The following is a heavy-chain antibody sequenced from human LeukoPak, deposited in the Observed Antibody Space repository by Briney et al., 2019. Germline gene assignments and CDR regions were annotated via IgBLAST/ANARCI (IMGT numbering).Heavy chain of an antibody. CDR3: ARDLLGWELHYFDY. Sequence: SETLSLTCAVYGGSFSGYYWSWIRQPPGKGLEWIGEINHSGSTNYNPSLKSRVTISVDTSKNQFSLKLSSVTAADTAVYYCARDLLGWELHYFDYWGQGTLVTVSS. J-gene: IGHJ4*02. V-gene: IGHV4-34*01. D-gene: IGHD1-26*01. CDR1: GGSFSGYY. CDR2: INHSGST.